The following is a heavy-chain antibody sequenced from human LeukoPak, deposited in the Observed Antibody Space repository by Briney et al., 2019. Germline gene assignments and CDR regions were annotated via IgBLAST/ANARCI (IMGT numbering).Heavy chain of an antibody. CDR1: GGSISRYY. D-gene: IGHD1-26*01. Sequence: SETLSLTCTVSGGSISRYYWSWIRQPPGKGLEWIGYIYYSGSTNYNPSLKSRVTISVDTSKNHFSLKLSSVTAADTATYFCSRESGPFCPFGYWGQGTLVIVSS. J-gene: IGHJ4*02. CDR3: SRESGPFCPFGY. V-gene: IGHV4-59*12. CDR2: IYYSGST.